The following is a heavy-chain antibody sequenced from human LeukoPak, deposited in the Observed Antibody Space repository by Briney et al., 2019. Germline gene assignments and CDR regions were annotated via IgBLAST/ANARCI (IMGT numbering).Heavy chain of an antibody. V-gene: IGHV4-34*01. CDR2: INHSGST. CDR3: ARVLYGMDV. Sequence: SETLSLTCAVYGGPLSGYYWSWIRQPPGKGLEWIGEINHSGSTNYNPSLKSRVTISVDTSKNQFSLKLSSVTAADTAVYYCARVLYGMDVWGQGTTVTVSS. CDR1: GGPLSGYY. J-gene: IGHJ6*02.